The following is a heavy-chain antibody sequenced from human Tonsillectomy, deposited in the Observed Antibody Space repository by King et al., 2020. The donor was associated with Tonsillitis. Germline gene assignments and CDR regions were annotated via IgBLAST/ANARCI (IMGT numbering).Heavy chain of an antibody. Sequence: VQLVESGGGLVQPGGSLRLSCAASGFTFSSYSMNWVRQAPGKGLEWVSYISSSSSTIYYADSMKGRFTISRDNAKNSLYLKMNRLRDEDTAVYYCAIDCSNTSFSAWHAFDIWGQGTIVTVSS. CDR1: GFTFSSYS. CDR3: AIDCSNTSFSAWHAFDI. CDR2: ISSSSSTI. V-gene: IGHV3-48*02. D-gene: IGHD2-2*01. J-gene: IGHJ3*02.